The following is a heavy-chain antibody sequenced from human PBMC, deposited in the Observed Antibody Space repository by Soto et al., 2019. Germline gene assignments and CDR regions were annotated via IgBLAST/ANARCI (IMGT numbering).Heavy chain of an antibody. Sequence: GGSLRLSCAASGFTFSSYGMHWVRQAPGKGLEWVAVIWYDGSNKYYADSVKGRFTISRDNSKNTLYLQMNSLRAEDTAVYYCARGMIPKGFGELSYYYYGMDVWGQGTTVTVSS. CDR1: GFTFSSYG. CDR3: ARGMIPKGFGELSYYYYGMDV. D-gene: IGHD3-16*02. J-gene: IGHJ6*02. V-gene: IGHV3-30*19. CDR2: IWYDGSNK.